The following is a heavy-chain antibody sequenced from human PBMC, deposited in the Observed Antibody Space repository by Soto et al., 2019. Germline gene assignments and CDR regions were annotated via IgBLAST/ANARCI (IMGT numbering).Heavy chain of an antibody. CDR3: AKDNYYDSSGYYSPSFDY. CDR2: ISGSGGST. D-gene: IGHD3-22*01. V-gene: IGHV3-23*01. J-gene: IGHJ4*02. Sequence: GGSLRLSCAASGFTFISYAMSWVRQAPGKGLEWVSAISGSGGSTYYADSVKGRFTISRDNSKNTLYLQMNSLRAEDTAVYYCAKDNYYDSSGYYSPSFDYWGQGTLVTVSS. CDR1: GFTFISYA.